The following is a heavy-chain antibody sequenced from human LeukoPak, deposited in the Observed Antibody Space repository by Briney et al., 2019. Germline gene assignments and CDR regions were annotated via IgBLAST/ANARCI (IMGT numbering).Heavy chain of an antibody. CDR3: ASRDAYDILTRERQVGGKSFDY. CDR1: GGSFSGYY. J-gene: IGHJ4*02. Sequence: SETLSLTCAVYGGSFSGYYWSWIRQPPGKGLEWIGEINHSGSTNYNPSLKSRVTISVDTSKNQFSLKLSSVTAADTAVYYCASRDAYDILTRERQVGGKSFDYWGQGTLVTVSS. D-gene: IGHD3-9*01. CDR2: INHSGST. V-gene: IGHV4-34*01.